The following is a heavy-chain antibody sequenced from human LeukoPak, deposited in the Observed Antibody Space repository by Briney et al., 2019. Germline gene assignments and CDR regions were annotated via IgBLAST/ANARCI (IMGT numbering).Heavy chain of an antibody. V-gene: IGHV3-21*01. CDR3: ARDIFGITMVRGVMDV. D-gene: IGHD3-10*01. CDR2: ISSSSSYI. CDR1: GFTFSSHG. Sequence: GGSLRLSCAASGFTFSSHGMSWVRQAPGKGLEWVSSISSSSSYIYYADSVKGRFTISRDNAKNSLYLQMNSLRAEDTAVYYCARDIFGITMVRGVMDVWGKGTTVTISS. J-gene: IGHJ6*04.